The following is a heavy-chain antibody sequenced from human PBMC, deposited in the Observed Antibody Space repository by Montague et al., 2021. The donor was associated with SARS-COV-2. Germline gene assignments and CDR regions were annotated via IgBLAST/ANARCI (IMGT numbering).Heavy chain of an antibody. CDR1: GGSVTSGYYY. V-gene: IGHV4-61*01. D-gene: IGHD2-2*01. CDR3: ATEMPAYDVFDI. Sequence: SETLSLTCTVSGGSVTSGYYYWTWIRQPPGKGLEWIGYIYNTGRTNYNPSLKSRVTISMDTSKNQLSLKVDSVSAADTAVYYCATEMPAYDVFDIWGQGTMVTVSS. J-gene: IGHJ3*02. CDR2: IYNTGRT.